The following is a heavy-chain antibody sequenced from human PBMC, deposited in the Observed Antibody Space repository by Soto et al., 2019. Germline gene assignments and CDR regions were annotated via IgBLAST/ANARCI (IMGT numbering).Heavy chain of an antibody. D-gene: IGHD6-6*01. CDR3: ARHTGIAPRQAWYYLDV. J-gene: IGHJ6*03. Sequence: EESLKISCKGSGYSFTSYWIGCVRQMPGKGLEWMGIIYPGDSDTRYSPSFQGQVTISADKSISTPYLQWSSPKASDTAMYYCARHTGIAPRQAWYYLDVWGKGTTVTVSS. CDR2: IYPGDSDT. CDR1: GYSFTSYW. V-gene: IGHV5-51*01.